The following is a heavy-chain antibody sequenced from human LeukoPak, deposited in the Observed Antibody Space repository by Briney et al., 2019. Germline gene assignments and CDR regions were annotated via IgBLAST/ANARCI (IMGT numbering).Heavy chain of an antibody. CDR1: GFTFSDHY. CDR3: AKARGRDYGDTTDY. Sequence: GGSLRLSCAASGFTFSDHYMDWVRQAPGKGLEWVGRIRNKANSYTAEYAASVRGRFTISRDDSKSSLYLQMNSLKTEDTAVYYCAKARGRDYGDTTDYWGQGTLVTVSS. V-gene: IGHV3-72*01. CDR2: IRNKANSYTA. J-gene: IGHJ4*02. D-gene: IGHD4-17*01.